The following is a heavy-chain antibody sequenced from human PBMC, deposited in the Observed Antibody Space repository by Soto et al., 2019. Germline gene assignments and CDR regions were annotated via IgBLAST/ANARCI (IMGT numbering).Heavy chain of an antibody. CDR2: ISAYNGNT. D-gene: IGHD3-10*01. V-gene: IGHV1-18*01. Sequence: QVQLVQSGGEVKKAGASVKVSCKASGYNFILHGISWVRQAPGQGLEWMGWISAYNGNTNYAQKFQGRVTMTKDTSTSTVYMELRSLRSDDTAMYYCARVWYDGNAGAFDVWGQGTMVTVSS. CDR1: GYNFILHG. J-gene: IGHJ3*01. CDR3: ARVWYDGNAGAFDV.